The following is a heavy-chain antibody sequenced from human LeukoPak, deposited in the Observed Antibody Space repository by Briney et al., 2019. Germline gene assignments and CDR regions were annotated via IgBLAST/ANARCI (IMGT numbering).Heavy chain of an antibody. D-gene: IGHD1-26*01. Sequence: SETLSLTCTVSGGSISSYYWSWIRQPPGKGLEWIGYIYYSGSTNYNPSLKSRVTISLDTSNDQFSLKLTSVTAADTAVYYCARHRWEPIRAFDIWGQGTRVTVSS. J-gene: IGHJ3*02. CDR1: GGSISSYY. CDR2: IYYSGST. V-gene: IGHV4-59*08. CDR3: ARHRWEPIRAFDI.